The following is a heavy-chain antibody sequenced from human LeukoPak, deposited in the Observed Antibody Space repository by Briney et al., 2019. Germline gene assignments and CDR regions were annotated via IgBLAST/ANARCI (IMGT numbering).Heavy chain of an antibody. V-gene: IGHV1-2*02. J-gene: IGHJ4*02. CDR3: ATLYCGSTSCSIGMGGY. CDR2: INPNSGGT. Sequence: ASVKVSCKVSGYTFTGYYMHWVRQAPGRGPEWMGWINPNSGGTMYAQKFQGRVTMTRDTSISTAYMELSNLRSDDTAVYYCATLYCGSTSCSIGMGGYWGRGTLVTVSS. D-gene: IGHD2-2*01. CDR1: GYTFTGYY.